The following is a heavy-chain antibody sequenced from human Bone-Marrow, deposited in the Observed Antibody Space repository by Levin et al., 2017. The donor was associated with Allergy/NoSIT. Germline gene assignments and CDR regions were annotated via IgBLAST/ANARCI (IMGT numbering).Heavy chain of an antibody. D-gene: IGHD6-6*01. J-gene: IGHJ4*02. V-gene: IGHV3-21*01. CDR2: ISSSSSYI. CDR3: ARVDNPSNAGISIAARPHPTNYFDY. Sequence: AGGSLRLSCAASGFTFSSYSMNWVRQAPGKGLEWVSSISSSSSYIYYADSVKGRFTISRDNAKNSLYLQMNSLRAEDTAVYYCARVDNPSNAGISIAARPHPTNYFDYWGQGTLVTVSS. CDR1: GFTFSSYS.